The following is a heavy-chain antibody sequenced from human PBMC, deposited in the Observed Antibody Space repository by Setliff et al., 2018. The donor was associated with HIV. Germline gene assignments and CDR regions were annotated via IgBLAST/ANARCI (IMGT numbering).Heavy chain of an antibody. CDR1: GFTFTNYG. J-gene: IGHJ3*02. Sequence: PGGSLRLSCAASGFTFTNYGMSWVRQAPGKGLEWVSLFSGSGGRTFYAGSVRGRFIISRDSSKNTLYLQMNSLRAEDTAIYYCAKHRSGGDYTSGVFDIWGQGTMVT. CDR3: AKHRSGGDYTSGVFDI. V-gene: IGHV3-23*01. D-gene: IGHD4-17*01. CDR2: FSGSGGRT.